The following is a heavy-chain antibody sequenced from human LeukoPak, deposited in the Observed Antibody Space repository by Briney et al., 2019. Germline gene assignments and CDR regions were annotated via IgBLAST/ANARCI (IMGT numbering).Heavy chain of an antibody. CDR3: AKSEYYDILTGYGSCGY. V-gene: IGHV3-53*01. Sequence: GGSLRLSCAASEFSVGSNYMTWVRQAPGKGLEWVSLIYSGGSTYYADSVKGGFTISRDNSKNTLYLQMNSLRAEDTAVYYCAKSEYYDILTGYGSCGYWGQGTLVTVSS. J-gene: IGHJ4*02. CDR2: IYSGGST. CDR1: EFSVGSNY. D-gene: IGHD3-9*01.